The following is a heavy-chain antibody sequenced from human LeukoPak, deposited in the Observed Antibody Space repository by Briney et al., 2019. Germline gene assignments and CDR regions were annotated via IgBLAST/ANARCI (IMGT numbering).Heavy chain of an antibody. CDR3: ARDYSSSSCLDY. V-gene: IGHV3-48*01. CDR1: GFIFSGYT. Sequence: GGSLRLSCAASGFIFSGYTMNWVRQAPGKGLERVSYISITSATIYYADSVKGRFTISRDNAKNSLYLQMNSLRAEDTAVYYCARDYSSSSCLDYWGQGTLVTVSS. CDR2: ISITSATI. J-gene: IGHJ4*02. D-gene: IGHD6-13*01.